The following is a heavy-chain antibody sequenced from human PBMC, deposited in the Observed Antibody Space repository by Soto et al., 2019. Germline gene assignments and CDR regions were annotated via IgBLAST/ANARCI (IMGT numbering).Heavy chain of an antibody. CDR1: GGSISSSSYY. CDR3: ARTFVLTDAFDI. V-gene: IGHV4-39*01. Sequence: LSLTCTVSGGSISSSSYYLGWIRQPPGKGLEWIGSIYYSGSTYYNPSLKSRVTISVDTSKNQFSLKLSSVTAADTAVYYCARTFVLTDAFDIWGQGTMVTVSS. CDR2: IYYSGST. D-gene: IGHD2-15*01. J-gene: IGHJ3*02.